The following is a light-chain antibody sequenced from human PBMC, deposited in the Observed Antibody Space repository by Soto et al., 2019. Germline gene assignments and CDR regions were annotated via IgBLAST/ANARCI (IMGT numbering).Light chain of an antibody. J-gene: IGLJ3*02. CDR2: SNN. V-gene: IGLV1-47*02. CDR3: AAWEDSLSGRWV. Sequence: QSVLTQPPSASGTPGQRVTISCSGSSSNIGSNYVYWYQQLPGTAPKLLIYSNNQRPSGVPDRFSGSKSGTSASLAISGLRSEDEAHYYCAAWEDSLSGRWVFGGGTKLTVL. CDR1: SSNIGSNY.